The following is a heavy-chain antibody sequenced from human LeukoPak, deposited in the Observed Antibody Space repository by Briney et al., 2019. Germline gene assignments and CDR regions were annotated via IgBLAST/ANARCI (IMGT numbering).Heavy chain of an antibody. CDR2: IGAGGTFT. J-gene: IGHJ4*02. CDR3: AKARPYYDSSGYPDY. CDR1: GFTFSSYA. V-gene: IGHV3-23*01. D-gene: IGHD3-22*01. Sequence: PGGSLRLSCTASGFTFSSYAMNWVRQAPGKGPEWVSGIGAGGTFTYYADSVKGRFTIFRDNSRNTLYLQMNSLRAEDTAVYYCAKARPYYDSSGYPDYWGQGTLVTVSS.